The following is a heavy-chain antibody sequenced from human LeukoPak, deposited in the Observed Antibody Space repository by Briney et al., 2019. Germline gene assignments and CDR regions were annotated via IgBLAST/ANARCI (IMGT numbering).Heavy chain of an antibody. J-gene: IGHJ6*03. V-gene: IGHV3-21*01. Sequence: PGGSLRLSCTASGFTFGDYLMSWFRQAPGKGLEWVSSISSSSSYIYYADSVKGRFTISRDNAKNSLYLQMNSLRAEDTAVYYCAREEDYYYYMDVWGKGTTVTVSS. CDR2: ISSSSSYI. CDR1: GFTFGDYL. CDR3: AREEDYYYYMDV.